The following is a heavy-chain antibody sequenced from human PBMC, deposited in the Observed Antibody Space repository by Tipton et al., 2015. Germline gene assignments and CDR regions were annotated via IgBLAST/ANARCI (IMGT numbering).Heavy chain of an antibody. CDR1: GGSVSSGSYY. Sequence: GLVKPSETLSLICTVSGGSVSSGSYYWSWIRQPPGKGLEWIGYISFSDTTHYNPSLKSRITISLNTSKNQFSLKMSSVTAADTAVYFCARDLEHGMDVWGQGTTVTVSS. CDR3: ARDLEHGMDV. V-gene: IGHV4-61*01. CDR2: ISFSDTT. J-gene: IGHJ6*02.